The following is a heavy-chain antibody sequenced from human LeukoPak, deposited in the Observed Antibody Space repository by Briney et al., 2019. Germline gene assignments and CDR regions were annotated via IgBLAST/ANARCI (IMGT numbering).Heavy chain of an antibody. J-gene: IGHJ6*02. V-gene: IGHV4-59*01. D-gene: IGHD3-3*01. CDR3: ARGQAIDYDFWSGYYLYYGMDV. Sequence: SETLSLTCTVSGGSISSYYWSWIRQPPGKGLEWIGYIYYSGSTNYNPSLKSRVTISVDTSKNQFSLKLSSVTAADTAVYYCARGQAIDYDFWSGYYLYYGMDVWGQGTTVTVSS. CDR2: IYYSGST. CDR1: GGSISSYY.